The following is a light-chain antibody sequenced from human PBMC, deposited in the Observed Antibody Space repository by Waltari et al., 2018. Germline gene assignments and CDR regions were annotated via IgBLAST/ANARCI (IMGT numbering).Light chain of an antibody. CDR1: QNIGSN. V-gene: IGKV3-15*01. Sequence: EIVMTQSPATLSVSPGERATLSCRASQNIGSNLAWYQQKPGQAPRLVIYGASTRATDVPARFRGSGSGTEFTLTISSLQSEDFAVYYCLQCTDWPPSLTFGGGTKVQIK. CDR2: GAS. CDR3: LQCTDWPPSLT. J-gene: IGKJ4*01.